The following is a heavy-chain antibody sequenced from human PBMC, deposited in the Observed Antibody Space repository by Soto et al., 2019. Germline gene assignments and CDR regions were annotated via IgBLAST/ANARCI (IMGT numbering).Heavy chain of an antibody. CDR3: ASRSLIAVAGPRKELIDY. Sequence: GGSLRLSCAASGFTFSSYSMNWVRQAPGKGLEWVSYISSSSSTIYYADSVKGRFTISRDNAKNSLYLQMNSLRAEDTAVYYCASRSLIAVAGPRKELIDYWGQGTLVTVSS. CDR2: ISSSSSTI. D-gene: IGHD6-19*01. CDR1: GFTFSSYS. J-gene: IGHJ4*02. V-gene: IGHV3-48*01.